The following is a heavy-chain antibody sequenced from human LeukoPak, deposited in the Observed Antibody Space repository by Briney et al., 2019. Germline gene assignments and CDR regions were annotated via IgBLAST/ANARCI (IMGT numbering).Heavy chain of an antibody. CDR3: ARGCVQCWAGFDP. V-gene: IGHV4-31*03. Sequence: SETLSLTCTVSGGSISSGGYYWSWIRPHPGKGLEWIGYIYYSGSTYSNPSLKSRVTISVDTSKNQFSLKLSSVTAADTAVYYCARGCVQCWAGFDPWGQGTLVTVSS. D-gene: IGHD4/OR15-4a*01. J-gene: IGHJ5*02. CDR1: GGSISSGGYY. CDR2: IYYSGST.